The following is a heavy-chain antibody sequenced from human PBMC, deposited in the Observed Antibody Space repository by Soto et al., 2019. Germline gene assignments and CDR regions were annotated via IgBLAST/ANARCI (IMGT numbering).Heavy chain of an antibody. CDR2: ISPNSEKT. D-gene: IGHD3-9*01. CDR3: PKVAKLDDIYTGYFVNGL. J-gene: IGHJ4*02. Sequence: ASVKASCKAPGYTFSNFGISWVRQAPGTGLERMGWISPNSEKTKIAQRFQGRVTMTTDISTSTSYLELRGLTSEDTAVYYCPKVAKLDDIYTGYFVNGLWRQGTLVTVSS. V-gene: IGHV1-18*01. CDR1: GYTFSNFG.